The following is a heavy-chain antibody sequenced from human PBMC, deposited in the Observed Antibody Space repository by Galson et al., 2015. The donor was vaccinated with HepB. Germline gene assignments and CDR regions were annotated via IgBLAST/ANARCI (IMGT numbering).Heavy chain of an antibody. CDR2: VDPEDGET. Sequence: VKVSCKVSGYTFTDYYMHWVQQAPGKGLEWMGLVDPEDGETIYAEKFQGRVTITADKSTSAAYMELSSLRSEDTALYYCARNGGNHDAFDIWGQGTMVTVSS. CDR1: GYTFTDYY. J-gene: IGHJ3*02. D-gene: IGHD4-23*01. CDR3: ARNGGNHDAFDI. V-gene: IGHV1-69-2*01.